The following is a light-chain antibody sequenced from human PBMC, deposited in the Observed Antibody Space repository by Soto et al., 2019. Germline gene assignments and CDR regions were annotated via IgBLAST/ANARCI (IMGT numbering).Light chain of an antibody. CDR1: QSVSSN. J-gene: IGKJ2*01. V-gene: IGKV3-15*01. CDR2: GAS. Sequence: EIVMTQSQATLSVSPGERATLSCRASQSVSSNLAWYQQKPGQAPRLLIYGASTRATGIPARFSGSGSGTEFTLTISSLQSEDFAVYYCQQYNNWPPSYTFGQGTKLEI. CDR3: QQYNNWPPSYT.